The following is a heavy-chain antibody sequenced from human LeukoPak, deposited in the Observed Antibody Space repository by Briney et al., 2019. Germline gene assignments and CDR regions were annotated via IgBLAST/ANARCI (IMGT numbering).Heavy chain of an antibody. Sequence: GGSLRLSCAASGFTFSSYEMNWVRQAPGKGLEWVSYISSSGSTIYYADSVKGRFTISRDNAKNSLYLQMNSLRAEDTAVYYCARSYMRKGGYYYGMDVWGQGTTVTVSS. D-gene: IGHD1-14*01. CDR3: ARSYMRKGGYYYGMDV. CDR2: ISSSGSTI. CDR1: GFTFSSYE. V-gene: IGHV3-48*03. J-gene: IGHJ6*02.